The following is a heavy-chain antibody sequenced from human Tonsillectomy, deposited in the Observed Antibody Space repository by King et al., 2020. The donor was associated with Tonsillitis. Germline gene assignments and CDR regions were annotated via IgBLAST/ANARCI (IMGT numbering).Heavy chain of an antibody. D-gene: IGHD4-23*01. Sequence: VQLVESGGGLVQPGGSLRLSCSASGFTFSSYAMHWVRQAPGKGLEYVSAISSKGGSTYYADSVKGRFTISRDNSKNTLYLQMSSLGAEDTAVYYCVKFGGNENDAFDIWGQGTMVTVSS. V-gene: IGHV3-64D*06. CDR3: VKFGGNENDAFDI. CDR2: ISSKGGST. CDR1: GFTFSSYA. J-gene: IGHJ3*02.